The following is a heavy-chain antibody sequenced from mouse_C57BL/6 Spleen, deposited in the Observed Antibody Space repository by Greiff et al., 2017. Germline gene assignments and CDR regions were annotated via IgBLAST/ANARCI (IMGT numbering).Heavy chain of an antibody. CDR3: ARNDGTYYYARDY. Sequence: VQLKESGPGLVQPSQSLSITCTVSGFSLTSYGVHWVRQSPGKGLEWLGVIWSGGSTDYNAAFISRLGNSKDNSKSQVFFKMNSLQADDTAIYYCARNDGTYYYARDYWGQGTSVTVSS. V-gene: IGHV2-2*01. CDR1: GFSLTSYG. J-gene: IGHJ4*01. CDR2: IWSGGST. D-gene: IGHD2-3*01.